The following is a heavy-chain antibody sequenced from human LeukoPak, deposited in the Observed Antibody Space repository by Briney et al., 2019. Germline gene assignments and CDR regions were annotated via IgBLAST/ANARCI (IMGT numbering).Heavy chain of an antibody. J-gene: IGHJ4*02. V-gene: IGHV3-23*01. CDR1: GFTFSNYA. D-gene: IGHD2-15*01. CDR3: ARGGPIYCSGDSCYPGDY. CDR2: ISASGVTA. Sequence: GGSLRLSCAASGFTFSNYAMSWVRQAPGKGLEWVSAISASGVTAHYADSVKGRFTISRDNSKNTLYLQMNSLRAEDTAVYYCARGGPIYCSGDSCYPGDYWGQGTLVTVSS.